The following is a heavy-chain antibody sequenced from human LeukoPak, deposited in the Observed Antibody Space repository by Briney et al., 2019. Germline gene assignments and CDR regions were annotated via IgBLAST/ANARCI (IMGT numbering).Heavy chain of an antibody. CDR3: AKDQTTVTTGAFDY. J-gene: IGHJ4*02. CDR2: ISYDGSNK. D-gene: IGHD4-11*01. V-gene: IGHV3-30*04. CDR1: GFTFSSYA. Sequence: GGSLRLSCAASGFTFSSYAMHWVRQAPGKGLEWVAVISYDGSNKYYADSVKGRFTISRDNSKNTLYLQMNSLRAEDTAVYYCAKDQTTVTTGAFDYWGQGTLVTVSS.